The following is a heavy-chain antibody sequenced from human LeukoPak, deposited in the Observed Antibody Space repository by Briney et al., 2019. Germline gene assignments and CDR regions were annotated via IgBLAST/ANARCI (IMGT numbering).Heavy chain of an antibody. CDR2: VSGSGSTV. CDR1: GFXFXDHI. J-gene: IGHJ4*02. V-gene: IGHV3-48*01. Sequence: GGXXXXSXAXXGFXFXDHIXNWVRQLPGKRLEWVAYVSGSGSTVYYADSVKGRFTVSRDNGKSSLYLQMNSLRVEDTALYYCVRQFASWGQGTLVTVSS. CDR3: VRQFAS.